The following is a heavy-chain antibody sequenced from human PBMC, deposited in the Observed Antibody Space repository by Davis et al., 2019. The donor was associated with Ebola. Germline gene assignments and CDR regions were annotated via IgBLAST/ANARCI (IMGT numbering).Heavy chain of an antibody. D-gene: IGHD6-13*01. J-gene: IGHJ5*02. CDR2: ISHSGTT. CDR1: GGSFRGYY. V-gene: IGHV4-34*01. CDR3: ARGGQMVSSWLRAVDWFDP. Sequence: SETLSLTCAVYGGSFRGYYWSWIRQPPGKGLEWIGEISHSGTTNYNPSLKSRVTLSVDTSKNQFSLKLSSVTAADTAVYYCARGGQMVSSWLRAVDWFDPWGQGTLVTVSS.